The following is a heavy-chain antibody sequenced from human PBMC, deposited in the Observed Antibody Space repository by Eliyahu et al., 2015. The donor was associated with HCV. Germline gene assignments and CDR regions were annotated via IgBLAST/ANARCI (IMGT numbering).Heavy chain of an antibody. J-gene: IGHJ5*02. CDR1: GGSFSGYY. CDR2: INHSGST. V-gene: IGHV4-34*01. Sequence: QVQLQQWGAGLLKPSETLSLTCAVXGGSFSGYYWSWIRQPPGKGLEWIGEINHSGSTNYNPSLKSRVTISVDTSKNQFSLKLSSVTAADTAVYYCARGRRDVVVPRAMRGWFDPWGQGTLVTVSS. CDR3: ARGRRDVVVPRAMRGWFDP. D-gene: IGHD2-2*01.